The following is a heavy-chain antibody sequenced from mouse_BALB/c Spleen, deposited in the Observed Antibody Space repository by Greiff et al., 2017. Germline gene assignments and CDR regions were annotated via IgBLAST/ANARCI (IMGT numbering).Heavy chain of an antibody. J-gene: IGHJ2*01. D-gene: IGHD2-4*01. CDR3: ARGRIYYDYDFDY. CDR1: GFTFSSFG. Sequence: EVMLVESGGGLVQPGGSRKLSCAASGFTFSSFGMHWVRQAPEKGLEWVAYISSGSSTIYYADTVKGRFTISRDNPKNTLFLQMTSLRSEDTAMYYCARGRIYYDYDFDYWGQGTTLTVSS. CDR2: ISSGSSTI. V-gene: IGHV5-17*02.